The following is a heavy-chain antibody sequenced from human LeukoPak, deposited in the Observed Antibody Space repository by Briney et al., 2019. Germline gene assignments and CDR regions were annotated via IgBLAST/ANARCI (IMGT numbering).Heavy chain of an antibody. CDR1: GFTFSSYS. V-gene: IGHV3-21*01. D-gene: IGHD3-9*01. CDR2: ISSSSSYI. J-gene: IGHJ4*02. CDR3: ARSQDILTGYYGDY. Sequence: GGSLRLSCAASGFTFSSYSMNWVRQAPGKGLEWVSSISSSSSYIYYADSVKGRFTISRDNAKNSLYLQMNSLRAEDTAVYYCARSQDILTGYYGDYWGQGTLVTVSS.